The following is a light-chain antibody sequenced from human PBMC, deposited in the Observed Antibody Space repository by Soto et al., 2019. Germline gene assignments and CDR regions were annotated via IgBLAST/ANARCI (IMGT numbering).Light chain of an antibody. J-gene: IGKJ4*01. Sequence: EIVMTQSPVALSVSPGERATLSCRASQAIRSDLAWYQQKPGQAPRLLISDVSTRATGIPARFNGSGSGTEFTLAISSLQFEDFAVYYCHQYNTWPLTLGGGTKLDIK. CDR1: QAIRSD. CDR3: HQYNTWPLT. V-gene: IGKV3-15*01. CDR2: DVS.